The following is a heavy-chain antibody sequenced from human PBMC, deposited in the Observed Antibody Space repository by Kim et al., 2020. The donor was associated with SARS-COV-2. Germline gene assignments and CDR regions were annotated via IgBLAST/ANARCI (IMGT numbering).Heavy chain of an antibody. Sequence: TYYADSARGRFTISIDNPKNTLYLQMNSLRDEDTAVYYCAKYASGTYYNVWGQGTLVTVSS. D-gene: IGHD3-10*01. J-gene: IGHJ4*02. V-gene: IGHV3-23*01. CDR3: AKYASGTYYNV. CDR2: T.